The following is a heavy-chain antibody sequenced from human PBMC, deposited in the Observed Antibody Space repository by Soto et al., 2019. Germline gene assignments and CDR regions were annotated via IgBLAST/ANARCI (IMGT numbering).Heavy chain of an antibody. V-gene: IGHV4-59*08. CDR2: VHHSWGS. D-gene: IGHD3-10*01. J-gene: IGHJ6*02. Sequence: QVQLQESGPGLVKPSETLSLSCTVSGGSISSYYWSWFRQSPGKRMEWIGYVHHSWGSSYNPSLQSRVATSLDTSQSQFSLKVTSVTATDTAVYYCARQGFGPLHGLVDVWGQGTTVTVSS. CDR3: ARQGFGPLHGLVDV. CDR1: GGSISSYY.